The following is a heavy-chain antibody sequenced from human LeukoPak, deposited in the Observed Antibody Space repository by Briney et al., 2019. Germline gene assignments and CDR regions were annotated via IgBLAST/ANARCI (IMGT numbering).Heavy chain of an antibody. CDR1: GGTFSSYA. CDR3: ARAQNSGSYVDY. CDR2: IIPILGIA. V-gene: IGHV1-69*04. D-gene: IGHD1-26*01. J-gene: IGHJ4*02. Sequence: SVKVSCKASGGTFSSYAISWVRQAPGQGLEWMGRIIPILGIANYAQKFQGRVTMTRDTSTSTVYMELSSLRSEDTAVYYCARAQNSGSYVDYWGQGTLVTVSS.